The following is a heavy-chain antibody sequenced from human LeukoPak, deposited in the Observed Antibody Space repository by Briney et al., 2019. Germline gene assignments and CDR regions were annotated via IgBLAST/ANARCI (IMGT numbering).Heavy chain of an antibody. D-gene: IGHD3-22*01. CDR1: GGTFSSYA. CDR2: IIPIFGTA. V-gene: IGHV1-69*05. Sequence: GSSVKVSCKASGGTFSSYAISWVRQAPGQGLEWVGGIIPIFGTANYAQKFQGRVTITTDESTSTAYMELSSLRSEDTAVYYCASLPNYYDSSGLDAFDIWGQGTMVTVSS. CDR3: ASLPNYYDSSGLDAFDI. J-gene: IGHJ3*02.